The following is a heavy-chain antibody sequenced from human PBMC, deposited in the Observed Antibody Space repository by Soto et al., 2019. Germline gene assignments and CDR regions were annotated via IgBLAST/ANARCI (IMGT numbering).Heavy chain of an antibody. D-gene: IGHD3-9*01. J-gene: IGHJ4*02. CDR3: ARDREPDGIWTFDS. CDR1: GFTLAKYT. CDR2: SYSTGGT. V-gene: IGHV3-23*01. Sequence: GASQPLSCEPSGFTLAKYTMGSVRQTPGKGLEWVAESYSTGGTEYADSVKGRFSISRDNSKNMLFLQMNSLRVEDTALYYCARDREPDGIWTFDSWGQGTLVTVSS.